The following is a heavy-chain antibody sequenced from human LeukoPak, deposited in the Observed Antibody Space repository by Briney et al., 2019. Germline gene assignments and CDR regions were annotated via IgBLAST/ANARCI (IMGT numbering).Heavy chain of an antibody. V-gene: IGHV4-31*03. D-gene: IGHD3-10*01. CDR3: ARVGYYYGSGSFKAYCFDY. CDR2: IYYSGST. Sequence: SETLSLTCTVSGGSISSGGYYWSWIRQHPGKGLEWIGYIYYSGSTYYNPSLKSRVTISVDTSKNQFSLKLSSVTAADTAVYYCARVGYYYGSGSFKAYCFDYWGQGTLVTVSS. CDR1: GGSISSGGYY. J-gene: IGHJ4*02.